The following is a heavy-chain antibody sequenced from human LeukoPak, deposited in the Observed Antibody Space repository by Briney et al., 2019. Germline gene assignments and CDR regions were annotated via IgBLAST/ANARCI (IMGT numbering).Heavy chain of an antibody. Sequence: GGSLRLSCAASGFTFSSYSMNWVRQAPGKRLEWVSSISSSSSYIYYADSVKGRFTISRDNAKNSLYLQMNSLRAEDTAVYYCARDPYYYDSSGYYYVQAFDIWGQGTMVTVSS. CDR3: ARDPYYYDSSGYYYVQAFDI. V-gene: IGHV3-21*01. CDR1: GFTFSSYS. J-gene: IGHJ3*02. CDR2: ISSSSSYI. D-gene: IGHD3-22*01.